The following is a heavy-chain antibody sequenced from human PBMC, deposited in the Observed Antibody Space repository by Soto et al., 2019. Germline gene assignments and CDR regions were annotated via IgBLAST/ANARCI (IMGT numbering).Heavy chain of an antibody. CDR1: GFSFSSHA. D-gene: IGHD5-18*01. V-gene: IGHV3-64D*08. CDR3: VRYNYGYVD. CDR2: IFSDGGST. J-gene: IGHJ4*02. Sequence: GGSLRLSCSASGFSFSSHAMHWIRQAPGKGLDFVSAIFSDGGSTFYADSVKGRFTISRDNRRNILYLQMSSLRPEDTAVYYCVRYNYGYVDWGQGTLVTVSS.